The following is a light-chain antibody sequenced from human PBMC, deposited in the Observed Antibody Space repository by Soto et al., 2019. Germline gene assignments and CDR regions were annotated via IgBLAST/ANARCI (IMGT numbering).Light chain of an antibody. CDR2: DAS. J-gene: IGKJ4*01. Sequence: EIGLSQSPATLSLSTGERATLSCRASQTVGSYLAWYQQKAGQAPRPLIYDASNRAPGIPARFSGSGSGTDFTLTISSLEPEDFAVYYCHQRSSWPLTFGGGTKVDI. V-gene: IGKV3-11*01. CDR3: HQRSSWPLT. CDR1: QTVGSY.